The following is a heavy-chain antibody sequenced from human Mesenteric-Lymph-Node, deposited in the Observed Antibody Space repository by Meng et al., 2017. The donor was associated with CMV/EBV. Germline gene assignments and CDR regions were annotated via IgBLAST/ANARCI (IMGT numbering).Heavy chain of an antibody. V-gene: IGHV4-59*12. CDR3: ARAQAGPQGNWFDP. D-gene: IGHD6-19*01. Sequence: SETLSLTCTVSGGSISSYYWSWIRQPPGKGLEWIGEIYHSGSTNYNPSLKSRVTISVDKSKNQFSLKLSSVTAADTAVYYCARAQAGPQGNWFDPWGQGTLVTVSS. J-gene: IGHJ5*02. CDR2: IYHSGST. CDR1: GGSISSYY.